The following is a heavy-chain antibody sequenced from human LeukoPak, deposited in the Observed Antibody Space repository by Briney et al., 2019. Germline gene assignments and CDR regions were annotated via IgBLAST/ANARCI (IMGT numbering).Heavy chain of an antibody. CDR1: GDSMNSYS. J-gene: IGHJ5*02. D-gene: IGHD2-21*02. CDR3: ARLHYGDPTSWFDP. CDR2: MSNSGLT. Sequence: SETLSLTSTVSGDSMNSYSWSWIRQPPGKGLEWIGYMSNSGLTNYNPSLKSRVTISVDTSKNQFSLKLRSVTAADTAVYYCARLHYGDPTSWFDPWGQGTLVTVSS. V-gene: IGHV4-4*09.